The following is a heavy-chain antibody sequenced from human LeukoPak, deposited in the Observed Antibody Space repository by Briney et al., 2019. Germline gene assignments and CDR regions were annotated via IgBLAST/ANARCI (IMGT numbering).Heavy chain of an antibody. D-gene: IGHD1-14*01. CDR3: ARNRGSGYGMDV. J-gene: IGHJ6*02. CDR1: GFTFSNAW. V-gene: IGHV3-21*01. Sequence: PGGSLRLSCVASGFTFSNAWMSWVRQAPGKGLEWVSSISSSSSYIYYADSVKGRFTISRDNAKNSLYLQMNSLRAEDTAVYYCARNRGSGYGMDVWGQGTTVTVSS. CDR2: ISSSSSYI.